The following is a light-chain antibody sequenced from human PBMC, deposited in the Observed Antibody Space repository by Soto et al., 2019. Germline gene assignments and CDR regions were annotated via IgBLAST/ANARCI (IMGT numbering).Light chain of an antibody. J-gene: IGLJ1*01. CDR3: TSYTTSTTYV. V-gene: IGLV2-14*03. CDR1: SSDVGRYNF. CDR2: DVS. Sequence: QSALTQPASVSGSPGQSITVSCIGTSSDVGRYNFVSWYQQHPGKAPKLVIYDVSNRPSGVSNRFSGSKSGNTASLTISGLQAEDEADYYCTSYTTSTTYVFGTGTKSPS.